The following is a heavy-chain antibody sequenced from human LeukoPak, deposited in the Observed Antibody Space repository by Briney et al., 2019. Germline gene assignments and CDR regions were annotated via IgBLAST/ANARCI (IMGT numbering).Heavy chain of an antibody. CDR2: INPSGGST. J-gene: IGHJ4*02. D-gene: IGHD6-13*01. V-gene: IGHV1-46*01. CDR1: GYTFTCYY. CDR3: AVPLATAYLDY. Sequence: GASVKVSRKASGYTFTCYYMHCVRQAPGQGLEWMGIINPSGGSTSYAQKFQGRVTMTRDTSTSTVYLELSSLRSEDTAVFYCAVPLATAYLDYWGQGTLVTVSS.